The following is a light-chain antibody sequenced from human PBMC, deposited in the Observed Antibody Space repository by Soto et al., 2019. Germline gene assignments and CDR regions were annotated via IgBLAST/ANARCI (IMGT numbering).Light chain of an antibody. J-gene: IGLJ1*01. V-gene: IGLV2-14*01. CDR1: SSDVGAYNY. Sequence: QSALTQPASVSGSPGQSITISCTGTSSDVGAYNYVSWYQHHPGKVPKLLIYEVTNRPSGVSNRYSGSKSGNSASLTISGLQADDEADYYCCSLTTSHTYVFGSGTKVTVL. CDR2: EVT. CDR3: CSLTTSHTYV.